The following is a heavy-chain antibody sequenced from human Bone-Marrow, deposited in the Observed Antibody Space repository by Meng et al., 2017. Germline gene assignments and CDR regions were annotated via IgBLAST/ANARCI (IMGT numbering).Heavy chain of an antibody. V-gene: IGHV3-23*04. CDR1: GFTFSDYY. D-gene: IGHD1-26*01. CDR3: ARQVGPDY. Sequence: GQLVESGGGLVKPGGSLRLSCAASGFTFSDYYMSWIRQAPGKGLEWVSAISGSGGSTYYPDSVKGRFTISRDNSKNTLFLQMNSLRVEDTAIYYCARQVGPDYWGQGTLVTVSS. CDR2: ISGSGGST. J-gene: IGHJ4*02.